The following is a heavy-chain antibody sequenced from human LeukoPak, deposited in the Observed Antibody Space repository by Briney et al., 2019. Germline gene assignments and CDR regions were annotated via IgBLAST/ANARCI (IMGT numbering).Heavy chain of an antibody. Sequence: PGGSLKLSCAASGFTFSGSAMHWVRQASGKGLEWVGRIRSEANSYATAYAASVKGRFTISRDDSKNTAYLQMNSLKTEDTAVYYCTRLERTTEVTGFDYWGQGTLVTVSS. CDR1: GFTFSGSA. CDR3: TRLERTTEVTGFDY. J-gene: IGHJ4*02. D-gene: IGHD4-23*01. CDR2: IRSEANSYAT. V-gene: IGHV3-73*01.